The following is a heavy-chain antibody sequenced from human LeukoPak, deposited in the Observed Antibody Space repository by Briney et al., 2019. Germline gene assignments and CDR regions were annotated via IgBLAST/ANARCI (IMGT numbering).Heavy chain of an antibody. CDR3: AKGRKDFDTNLGPFDS. J-gene: IGHJ4*02. Sequence: SETLSLTCTVSGASISSYYWSWIRQPPGKGLEWVGYIYYSGSTNYNPSLKSRVTISVDMSKNQFSLKLTSVTAADTAVYYCAKGRKDFDTNLGPFDSWGQGILVTVSS. D-gene: IGHD3-9*01. V-gene: IGHV4-59*01. CDR1: GASISSYY. CDR2: IYYSGST.